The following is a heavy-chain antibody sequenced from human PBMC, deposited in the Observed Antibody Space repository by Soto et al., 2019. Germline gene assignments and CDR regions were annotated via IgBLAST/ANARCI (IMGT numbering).Heavy chain of an antibody. V-gene: IGHV1-24*01. CDR3: ARPRGYSYGFDY. J-gene: IGHJ4*02. D-gene: IGHD5-18*01. CDR1: GYTLTELS. CDR2: FDPEDGET. Sequence: ASVKVSCKVSGYTLTELSMHWVRQAPGKGLEWMGGFDPEDGETIYAQKLQGRVTMTTDTSTSTAYMELRSLRSDDTAVYYCARPRGYSYGFDYWGQGTLVTVSS.